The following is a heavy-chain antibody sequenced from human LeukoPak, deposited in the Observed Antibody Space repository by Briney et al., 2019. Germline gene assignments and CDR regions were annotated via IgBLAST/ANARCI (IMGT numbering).Heavy chain of an antibody. CDR3: ARDPRIQLWPYYFDY. V-gene: IGHV3-21*01. CDR2: ISSSSSYI. Sequence: GGSLRLSCAASGFTFSSYSMNWVRQAPGKGLEWVSSISSSSSYIYYADSVKGRFTISRDNAKNSLYLQMNSLRAEDTAVYYCARDPRIQLWPYYFDYWGQGTLVTVSS. CDR1: GFTFSSYS. D-gene: IGHD5-18*01. J-gene: IGHJ4*02.